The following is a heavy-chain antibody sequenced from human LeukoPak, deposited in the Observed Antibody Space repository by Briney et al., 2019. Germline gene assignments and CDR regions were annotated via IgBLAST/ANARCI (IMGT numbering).Heavy chain of an antibody. V-gene: IGHV4-59*08. J-gene: IGHJ5*02. CDR1: GGSISGYY. Sequence: SETLSLTCTVSGGSISGYYWSWIRQPPGKGLEWIAYINYSGSTNYNPSLESRVTISVDTSKNLFSLKFTSVTAADTAVYYCARHRPGERRFDPWGQGTLVTVSS. CDR3: ARHRPGERRFDP. CDR2: INYSGST. D-gene: IGHD3-16*01.